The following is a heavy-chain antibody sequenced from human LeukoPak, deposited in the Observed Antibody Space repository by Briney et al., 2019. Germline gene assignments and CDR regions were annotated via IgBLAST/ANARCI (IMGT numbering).Heavy chain of an antibody. CDR2: ISGSGGTT. CDR1: GFTFSTYA. J-gene: IGHJ4*02. Sequence: GGSLRLSCAASGFTFSTYAMNWVRQAPGKGLDWVSGISGSGGTTYYADSVKGRFTISRDNSKNTLYLQMNSLRAEDTAVYYCANVRYFGWYYFDYWGQGALVTVSS. V-gene: IGHV3-23*01. CDR3: ANVRYFGWYYFDY. D-gene: IGHD3-9*01.